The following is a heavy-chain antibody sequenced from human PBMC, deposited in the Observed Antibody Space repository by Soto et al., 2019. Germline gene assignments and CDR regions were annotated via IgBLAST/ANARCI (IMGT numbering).Heavy chain of an antibody. CDR1: GFSLSTSGVG. CDR2: IYWDDDK. J-gene: IGHJ4*02. Sequence: ESGPTLVNPTQTLTLTCTFSGFSLSTSGVGVGWIRQPPGKALEWLALIYWDDDKRYSPSLKSRLTITKDTSKNQVVLTMTNMDPVDTATSYCANRPGYQLPFDYWGQGTLVTVSS. D-gene: IGHD2-2*01. V-gene: IGHV2-5*02. CDR3: ANRPGYQLPFDY.